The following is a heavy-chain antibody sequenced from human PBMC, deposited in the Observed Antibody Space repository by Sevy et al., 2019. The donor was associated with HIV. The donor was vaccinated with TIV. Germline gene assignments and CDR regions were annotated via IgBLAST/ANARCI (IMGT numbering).Heavy chain of an antibody. CDR3: AGDPSPGITAIQDY. D-gene: IGHD2-21*02. Sequence: GGSLRLSCTASGFTFSSFSMSWVRQAPGKGLEWVASINSRSTYIYHADPVKGRFTISRDNAKNSLYLQMNGLRAEDTAVYYGAGDPSPGITAIQDYWGPGTMVTVSS. CDR2: INSRSTYI. CDR1: GFTFSSFS. J-gene: IGHJ4*02. V-gene: IGHV3-21*01.